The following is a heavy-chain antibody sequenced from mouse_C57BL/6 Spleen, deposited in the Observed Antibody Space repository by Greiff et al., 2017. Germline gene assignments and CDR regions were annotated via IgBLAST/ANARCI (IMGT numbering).Heavy chain of an antibody. CDR3: AREGDYGGYFDV. CDR1: GYSITSGYY. D-gene: IGHD1-1*02. Sequence: EVKLMESGPGLVKPSQSLSLTCSVTGYSITSGYYWNWIRQFPGNKLEWMGYISYDGSNNYNPSLKNQISITRYTSKNQFFLKLNSVTTEDTATYDCAREGDYGGYFDVWGTGTTVTVSS. V-gene: IGHV3-6*01. CDR2: ISYDGSN. J-gene: IGHJ1*03.